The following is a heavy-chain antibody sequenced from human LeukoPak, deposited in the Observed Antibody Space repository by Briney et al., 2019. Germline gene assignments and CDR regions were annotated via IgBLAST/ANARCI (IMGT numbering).Heavy chain of an antibody. J-gene: IGHJ6*02. CDR3: ARNPGGGYDFWSGSINYYYGMDV. D-gene: IGHD3-3*01. CDR1: GGCISSCGYY. CDR2: IYYSGST. Sequence: PSETLSLTCTVSGGCISSCGYYWSWIRQHPGKGLEWIGYIYYSGSTYYNPSLKSRVTISVDTSKNQFSLKLSSVTAADTAVYYCARNPGGGYDFWSGSINYYYGMDVWGQGTTVTVSS. V-gene: IGHV4-31*03.